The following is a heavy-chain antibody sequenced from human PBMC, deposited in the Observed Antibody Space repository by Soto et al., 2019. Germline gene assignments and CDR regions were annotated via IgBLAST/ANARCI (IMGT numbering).Heavy chain of an antibody. Sequence: SVKVSCKASGGTFSSYAISWVRQAPGQGLEWMGGIIPIFGTANYAQKFQGRVTITADESTSTAYMELSSLRSEDTAVYYCARSLRERLAAADLYYFDYWSRGTLVTVSS. J-gene: IGHJ4*02. D-gene: IGHD6-13*01. CDR2: IIPIFGTA. V-gene: IGHV1-69*13. CDR1: GGTFSSYA. CDR3: ARSLRERLAAADLYYFDY.